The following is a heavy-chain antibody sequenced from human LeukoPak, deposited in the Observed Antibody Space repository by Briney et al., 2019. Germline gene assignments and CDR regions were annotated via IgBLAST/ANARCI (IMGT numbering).Heavy chain of an antibody. CDR1: GYTFTDYY. J-gene: IGHJ6*02. CDR3: VRLDYVWGSPPDFDGLDV. Sequence: GASVKVSCKASGYTFTDYYMHWVRQAPGQGLEWMGWIIPNSGGTDYAQNFQGRVTMTRDTSIGTAYMELSRLRSDDTAVYYCVRLDYVWGSPPDFDGLDVWGQGTTVTVSS. CDR2: IIPNSGGT. D-gene: IGHD3-16*01. V-gene: IGHV1-2*02.